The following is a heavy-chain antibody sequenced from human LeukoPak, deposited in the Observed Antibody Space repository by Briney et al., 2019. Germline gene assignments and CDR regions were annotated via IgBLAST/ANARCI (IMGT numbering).Heavy chain of an antibody. CDR2: INPSGGYR. CDR3: SKVSSGYYSSDY. J-gene: IGHJ4*02. D-gene: IGHD3-22*01. CDR1: GSTFTIYY. Sequence: ASVKVSCKASGSTFTIYYIHWVRQAPGQPLEWIVIINPSGGYRGYAQKIQRIVSRTRESSTTTVYMERSSLRSVDTAEYACSKVSSGYYSSDYWGQGTLVTVSS. V-gene: IGHV1-46*01.